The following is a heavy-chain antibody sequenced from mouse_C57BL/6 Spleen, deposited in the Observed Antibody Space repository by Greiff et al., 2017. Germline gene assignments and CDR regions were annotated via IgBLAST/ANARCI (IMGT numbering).Heavy chain of an antibody. D-gene: IGHD1-1*01. V-gene: IGHV1-9*01. CDR1: GYTFTGYW. J-gene: IGHJ1*03. CDR2: ILPGSGST. CDR3: ARAEITTVVATDWYFDV. Sequence: QVQLKQSGAELMKPGASVKLSCKATGYTFTGYWIEWVKQRPGHGLEWIGDILPGSGSTNYNEKFKGKATFTADTSSNTAYMQLSSLTTEDSASCYCARAEITTVVATDWYFDVWGTGTTVTVSS.